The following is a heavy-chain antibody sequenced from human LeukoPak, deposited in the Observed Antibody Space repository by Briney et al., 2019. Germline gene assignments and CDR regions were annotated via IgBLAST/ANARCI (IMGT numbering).Heavy chain of an antibody. Sequence: GASVKVSCKASGYTFTSYDINWVRQATGQGLEWMGWMNPNSGNTGYAQKFQGRVTMTRNTSISTAYMELSSLRSEDTAVYYCATTIITMVRGGDAFDIWGRGTMVTVSS. D-gene: IGHD3-10*01. CDR1: GYTFTSYD. J-gene: IGHJ3*02. V-gene: IGHV1-8*01. CDR3: ATTIITMVRGGDAFDI. CDR2: MNPNSGNT.